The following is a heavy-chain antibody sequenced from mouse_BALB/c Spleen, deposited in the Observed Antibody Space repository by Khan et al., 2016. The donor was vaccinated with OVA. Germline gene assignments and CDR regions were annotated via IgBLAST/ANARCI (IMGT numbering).Heavy chain of an antibody. V-gene: IGHV2-9*02. CDR1: GFSLTSYG. J-gene: IGHJ3*01. CDR2: IWAGGST. CDR3: GRYNTATHY. D-gene: IGHD1-2*01. Sequence: QMQLEESGPGLVPPSQTLYITCTASGFSLTSYGIHWVRQPPGKGLEWLGIIWAGGSTNYNSAPMSRLSIINDNSKSLVFLKMNCLETDDSAMDYCGRYNTATHYWGQGTLVTVSA.